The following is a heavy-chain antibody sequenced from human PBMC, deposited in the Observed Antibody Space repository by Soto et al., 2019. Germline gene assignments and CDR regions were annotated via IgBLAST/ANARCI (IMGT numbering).Heavy chain of an antibody. CDR1: GHTLASYD. D-gene: IGHD3-16*01. J-gene: IGHJ5*01. Sequence: QVQLVQSGAEVRKPGASVKVSCKASGHTLASYDINWVRQATGQGLEWMGWMTPDSGDTGYAQKFQGRVTMTWDTSITTAYMELSSLRSDDTAVYYCARDPFYSWFDSWGQGTLVTVSS. CDR2: MTPDSGDT. V-gene: IGHV1-8*01. CDR3: ARDPFYSWFDS.